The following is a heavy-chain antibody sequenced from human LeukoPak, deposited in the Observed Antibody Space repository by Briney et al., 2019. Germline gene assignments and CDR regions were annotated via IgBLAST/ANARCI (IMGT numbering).Heavy chain of an antibody. CDR3: ATLYGSGSYRAFDY. J-gene: IGHJ4*02. Sequence: GGSLRLSCAASGFTFSSYGMSWVRQAPGKGLEWVSAISGSGGSTYYADSVKGRFTISRDNSKNTLYLQMNSLRAEDTAVYYCATLYGSGSYRAFDYWGQGTLVTVSS. CDR2: ISGSGGST. D-gene: IGHD3-10*01. CDR1: GFTFSSYG. V-gene: IGHV3-23*01.